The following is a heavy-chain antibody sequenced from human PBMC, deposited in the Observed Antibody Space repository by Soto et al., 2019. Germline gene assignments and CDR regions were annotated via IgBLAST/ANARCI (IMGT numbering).Heavy chain of an antibody. D-gene: IGHD2-2*01. CDR2: ISGSGGST. V-gene: IGHV3-23*01. Sequence: EVQLLESGGGLVQPGGSLRLSCAASGFTFSSYAMSWVRQAPGKGLEWVSAISGSGGSTYYADSVKGRFTISRDNSKNTLYLQMNSLRAEDTAVYYCAKGDIVVVPAAISYYYYGMDVWGQGTTVTVSS. CDR1: GFTFSSYA. CDR3: AKGDIVVVPAAISYYYYGMDV. J-gene: IGHJ6*02.